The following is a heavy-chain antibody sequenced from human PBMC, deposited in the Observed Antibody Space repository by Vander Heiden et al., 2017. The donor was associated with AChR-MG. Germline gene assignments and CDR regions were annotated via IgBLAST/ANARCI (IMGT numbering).Heavy chain of an antibody. CDR1: GGKFSSYA. Sequence: QVQLVQSGAEVKKPGSSVKVSCKASGGKFSSYAISWVRQAPGQGLEWMGGIIPIFGTANYAQKFQGRVTITADKSTSTAYMELSSLRSEDTAVYYCARVGGGYDWNHLSHYYYGMDVWGQGTTVTVSS. CDR3: ARVGGGYDWNHLSHYYYGMDV. CDR2: IIPIFGTA. V-gene: IGHV1-69*06. D-gene: IGHD1-20*01. J-gene: IGHJ6*02.